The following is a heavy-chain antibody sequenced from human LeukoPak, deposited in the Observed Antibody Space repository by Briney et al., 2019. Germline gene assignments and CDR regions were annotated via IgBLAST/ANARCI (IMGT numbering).Heavy chain of an antibody. D-gene: IGHD3-3*01. CDR3: ARSYYDFWSGHRLPLDY. V-gene: IGHV1-18*01. J-gene: IGHJ4*02. CDR2: ISAYNGNT. Sequence: ASVKVSCKASGYTFTSYGISWVRQAPGQGLEWMGWISAYNGNTNYAQKLQGRVTMTTDTSTSTAYMELRSLRSDDTAVYYCARSYYDFWSGHRLPLDYWGQGTLVTVSS. CDR1: GYTFTSYG.